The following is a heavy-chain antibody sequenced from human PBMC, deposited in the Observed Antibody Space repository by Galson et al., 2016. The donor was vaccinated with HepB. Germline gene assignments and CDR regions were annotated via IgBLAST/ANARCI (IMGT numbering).Heavy chain of an antibody. D-gene: IGHD2-15*01. CDR2: ISGSGGST. Sequence: SLRLSCAASGLTFSRYVMRWVRQAPGKGLEWVSAISGSGGSTYYGDSVKGRFTISRDNSKNTVYLQMKSLRAEDTAIYYCAKGDISEDSKFDYWGQGTLVTVSS. CDR1: GLTFSRYV. CDR3: AKGDISEDSKFDY. J-gene: IGHJ4*02. V-gene: IGHV3-23*01.